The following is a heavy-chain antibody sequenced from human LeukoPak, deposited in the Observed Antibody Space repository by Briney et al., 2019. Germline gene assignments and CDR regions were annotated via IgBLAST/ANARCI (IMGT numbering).Heavy chain of an antibody. CDR3: ARAAYYDSSGYYYSSLGY. CDR1: GGTFSSYA. J-gene: IGHJ4*02. Sequence: SVKVSCKASGGTFSSYAISWVRQAPGQGLEWMGRIIPILGIANYAQKFQGRVTITADKSTSTAYMELSSLRSEDTAVCYCARAAYYDSSGYYYSSLGYWGQGTLVTVSS. CDR2: IIPILGIA. V-gene: IGHV1-69*04. D-gene: IGHD3-22*01.